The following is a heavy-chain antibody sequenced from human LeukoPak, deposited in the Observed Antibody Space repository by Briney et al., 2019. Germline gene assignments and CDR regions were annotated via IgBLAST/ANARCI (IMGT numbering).Heavy chain of an antibody. D-gene: IGHD1-26*01. CDR2: IHYSGGIT. CDR3: ASSSGTFV. J-gene: IGHJ4*02. V-gene: IGHV4-59*12. CDR1: GGSISSYY. Sequence: SETLSLTCTVSGGSISSYYWSWIRQPPGKGLEWIGYIHYSGGITYYNPSLKSRVTISVDTSKNQFSLSLSSVTAADTAVYYCASSSGTFVWGQGTLVTVSS.